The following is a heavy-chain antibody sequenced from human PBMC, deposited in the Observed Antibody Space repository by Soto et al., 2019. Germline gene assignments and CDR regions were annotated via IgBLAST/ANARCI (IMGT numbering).Heavy chain of an antibody. V-gene: IGHV3-23*01. D-gene: IGHD3-22*01. CDR2: ISGSGGST. CDR3: VRDLPSFYHTSGYPH. Sequence: GGSLRLSCATSGFTFSFYAMTWVRQAPGKGLEWVSVISGSGGSTHYADSVKGRFTISRDNSMHTLYLQMSSLRAEDTGVYYCVRDLPSFYHTSGYPHWGQGTLVTVSS. J-gene: IGHJ4*02. CDR1: GFTFSFYA.